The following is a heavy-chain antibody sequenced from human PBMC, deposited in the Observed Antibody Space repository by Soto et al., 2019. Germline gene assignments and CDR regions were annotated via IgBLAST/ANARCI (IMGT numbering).Heavy chain of an antibody. CDR3: ARGSGRQVYHCCGMDV. Sequence: QVQLQESGPGLVKPSGTLSLTCAVSGGSISSSNWWSWVRQSPGKGLEWIGEIYHSGSTNYNPSLKRRFTISXXKXEXXCSLQLSSVTAAETAVYYCARGSGRQVYHCCGMDVWGQGTTVTVSS. J-gene: IGHJ6*02. D-gene: IGHD3-10*01. CDR1: GGSISSSNW. CDR2: IYHSGST. V-gene: IGHV4-4*02.